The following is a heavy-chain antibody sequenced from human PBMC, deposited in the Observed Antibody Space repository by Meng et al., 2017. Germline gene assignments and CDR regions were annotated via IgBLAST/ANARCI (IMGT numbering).Heavy chain of an antibody. CDR3: ARVGGGHEYYYEGHYYYYGMDV. D-gene: IGHD3-22*01. CDR1: GGTFSSYA. CDR2: IIPTFGTA. V-gene: IGHV1-69*05. Sequence: SVKVSCKASGGTFSSYAISWVRQAPGQGLEWMGGIIPTFGTANYAQKFQGRVTITTDESTSTAYMELSSLRSEDTAVYYCARVGGGHEYYYEGHYYYYGMDVWGQGTTVTVSS. J-gene: IGHJ6*02.